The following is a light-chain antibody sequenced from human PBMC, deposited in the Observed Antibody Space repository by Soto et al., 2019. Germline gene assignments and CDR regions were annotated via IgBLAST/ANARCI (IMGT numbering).Light chain of an antibody. CDR3: EQYGSSPPT. J-gene: IGKJ1*01. Sequence: FVLTQSPGTLSLSPGERATLSCRASQSVSSSYLAWYQQKPGQAPRLLIYGASSRATGIPDRFSGSGSGTDFTLTISRLEPEDNAVYYCEQYGSSPPTFGQGTKV. CDR1: QSVSSSY. CDR2: GAS. V-gene: IGKV3-20*01.